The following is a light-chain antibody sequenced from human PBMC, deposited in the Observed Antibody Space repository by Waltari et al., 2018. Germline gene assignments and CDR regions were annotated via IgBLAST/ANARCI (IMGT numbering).Light chain of an antibody. J-gene: IGKJ2*01. V-gene: IGKV2-28*01. CDR1: QSLLHRNGKTF. Sequence: DIVMTQSPLSLPVTPGEPASISCRSSQSLLHRNGKTFFVWYLQKPGQSPQVLIYLGAHRASGVPDRFSGSDSGTDFTLKISRVEAEDVGVYYCMQGLQIPYTFGQGTKLEIK. CDR2: LGA. CDR3: MQGLQIPYT.